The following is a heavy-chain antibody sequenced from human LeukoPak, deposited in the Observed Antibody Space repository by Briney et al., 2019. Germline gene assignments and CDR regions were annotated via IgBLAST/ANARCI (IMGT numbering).Heavy chain of an antibody. V-gene: IGHV4-34*01. CDR3: ARWGRRTRPRSYYYYMDV. Sequence: PSETLSLTCAVYGGSFSGYYWSWIRQPPGKGLEWIGEINHSGSTNYNPSLKSRVTISVDTSKNQFSLKLSSVTAADTAVYYCARWGRRTRPRSYYYYMDVWGKGTTVTVSS. D-gene: IGHD6-6*01. J-gene: IGHJ6*03. CDR1: GGSFSGYY. CDR2: INHSGST.